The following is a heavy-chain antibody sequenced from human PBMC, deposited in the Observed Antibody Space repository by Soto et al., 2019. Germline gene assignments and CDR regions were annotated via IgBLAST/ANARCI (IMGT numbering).Heavy chain of an antibody. Sequence: PSETLSLTCAVYGASFSDYYWSWIRQSPGKGLEWIGEIHHSGTTNYNPSLKSRVTISVDTSKTQFSLKMNSVTDADTAVYYCTRGPFAKTYGIADWGQGTLVTVSS. CDR3: TRGPFAKTYGIAD. J-gene: IGHJ4*02. V-gene: IGHV4-34*01. D-gene: IGHD2-21*01. CDR2: IHHSGTT. CDR1: GASFSDYY.